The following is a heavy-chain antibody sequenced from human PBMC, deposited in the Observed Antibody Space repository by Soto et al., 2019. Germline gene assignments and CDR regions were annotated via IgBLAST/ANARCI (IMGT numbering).Heavy chain of an antibody. D-gene: IGHD3-22*01. V-gene: IGHV3-64D*06. CDR2: ISSNGGST. CDR3: VKDVEYYDSSGYTYDAFDI. CDR1: GFTFSSYA. Sequence: GGSLRLSCSASGFTFSSYAMHWVRQAPGKGLEYVSAISSNGGSTYYADSVKGRFTISRDNSKNTLYLQMSSRRAEDTAVYYCVKDVEYYDSSGYTYDAFDIWGQGTMVTVSS. J-gene: IGHJ3*02.